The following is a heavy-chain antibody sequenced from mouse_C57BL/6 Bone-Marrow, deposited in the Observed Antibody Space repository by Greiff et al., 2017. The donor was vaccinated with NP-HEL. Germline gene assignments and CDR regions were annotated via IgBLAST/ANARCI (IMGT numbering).Heavy chain of an antibody. CDR3: ARSHYGYGGFAY. D-gene: IGHD2-2*01. CDR2: INPNNGGT. Sequence: VQLQQSGPELVKPGASVKIPCKASGYTFTDYNMDWVKQSHGKSLEWIGDINPNNGGTNYNQKFKGKATLTVDKSSSTAYMELRSLTSEDTAVYYCARSHYGYGGFAYWGQGTLVTVSA. CDR1: GYTFTDYN. V-gene: IGHV1-18*01. J-gene: IGHJ3*01.